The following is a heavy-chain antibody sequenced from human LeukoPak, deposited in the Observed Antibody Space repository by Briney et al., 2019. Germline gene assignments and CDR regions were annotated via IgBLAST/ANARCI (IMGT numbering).Heavy chain of an antibody. J-gene: IGHJ4*02. V-gene: IGHV4-4*07. CDR2: MYSSGLT. CDR1: GGSISGYY. CDR3: ARVYCSGGNCFHFDY. Sequence: SETLSLTCTISGGSISGYYWSWMRQPAGKGLDWIGRMYSSGLTDYNPSLKRRATMSLDTSKNQFSPKLSSVTAADTAMYYCARVYCSGGNCFHFDYWGQGTLVTVSS. D-gene: IGHD2-15*01.